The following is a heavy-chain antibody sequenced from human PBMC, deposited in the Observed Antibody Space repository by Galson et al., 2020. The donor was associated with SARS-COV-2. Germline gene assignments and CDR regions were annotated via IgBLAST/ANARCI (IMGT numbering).Heavy chain of an antibody. CDR2: ISYDGSNK. Sequence: GESLKISCAASGFTFSSYAMHWVRQAPGKGLEWEAVISYDGSNKYYADSVKGRFTISRDNSKNTLYLQMNSLRAEDTAVYYCASPVAHSSGWATPYNDAFDIWGQGTMVTVSS. D-gene: IGHD6-19*01. CDR1: GFTFSSYA. J-gene: IGHJ3*02. V-gene: IGHV3-30*04. CDR3: ASPVAHSSGWATPYNDAFDI.